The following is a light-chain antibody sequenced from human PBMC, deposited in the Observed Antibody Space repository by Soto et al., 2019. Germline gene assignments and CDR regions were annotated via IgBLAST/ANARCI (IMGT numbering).Light chain of an antibody. CDR2: DVS. J-gene: IGLJ1*01. Sequence: QSVLTQPRSVSGSPGQSVTISCTGTSSDVGVYNYVSWYQQYPGKAPKIMIYDVSKRPSGVPDRFSGSKSDNTASLTISGLQAEDEADYYCCSYAGSYTFVFGIGTKVIVL. V-gene: IGLV2-11*01. CDR3: CSYAGSYTFV. CDR1: SSDVGVYNY.